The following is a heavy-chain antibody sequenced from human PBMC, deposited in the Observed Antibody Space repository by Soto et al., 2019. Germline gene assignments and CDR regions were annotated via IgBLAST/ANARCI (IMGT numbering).Heavy chain of an antibody. J-gene: IGHJ5*02. D-gene: IGHD5-12*01. V-gene: IGHV3-33*01. CDR3: ARDGGCRDGYTVGCNWFDP. CDR1: GFTFSSYG. CDR2: IWYDGSNK. Sequence: GGSMSVSCAASGFTFSSYGMHWVRQAPGKGLEWVAVIWYDGSNKYYADSVKGRFTISRDNSKNTLYLQMNSLRAEDTAVYYCARDGGCRDGYTVGCNWFDPWGQGTLVTVSS.